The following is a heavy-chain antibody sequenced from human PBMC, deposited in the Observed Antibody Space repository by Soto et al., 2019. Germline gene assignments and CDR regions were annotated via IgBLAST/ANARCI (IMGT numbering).Heavy chain of an antibody. V-gene: IGHV1-69*10. CDR2: IIPIFGIA. D-gene: IGHD5-18*01. Sequence: SVKVSCKASGGTFSSYAISWVRQAPGQGLEWMGGIIPIFGIANYAQKFQGRVTITADKSTSTAYMELSSLRSEDTAVYYCARARGYSYGYFDYWGQGTLVTVSS. CDR3: ARARGYSYGYFDY. CDR1: GGTFSSYA. J-gene: IGHJ4*02.